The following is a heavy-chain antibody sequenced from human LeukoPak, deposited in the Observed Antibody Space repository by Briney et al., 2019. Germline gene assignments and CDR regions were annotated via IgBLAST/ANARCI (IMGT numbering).Heavy chain of an antibody. CDR3: ARDEADGGRRGDY. J-gene: IGHJ4*02. V-gene: IGHV3-48*02. CDR1: GFTFSSQS. D-gene: IGHD4-23*01. CDR2: ISSSGSAI. Sequence: GGSLRLSCAASGFTFSSQSMSWVRQAPGKGLEWLSYISSSGSAIYYADSVKGRFTISRDKAKNSLYLQMNSLRDEDTAVYYCARDEADGGRRGDYWGQGTLVTVSS.